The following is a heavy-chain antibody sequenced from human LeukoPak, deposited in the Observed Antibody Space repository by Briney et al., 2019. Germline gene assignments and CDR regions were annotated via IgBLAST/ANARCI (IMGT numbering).Heavy chain of an antibody. Sequence: SETLSLTCTVSACSISSGGYYWRWIRRHPGRGLEWIAYIYYSGSTYYNPALKSRVTISVTTTNNQFSLRLSSVTAADSAVYYCGRGLLGYCSSASCLGWFDPWGQGTLVTVSS. CDR2: IYYSGST. D-gene: IGHD2-2*01. J-gene: IGHJ5*02. V-gene: IGHV4-31*03. CDR1: ACSISSGGYY. CDR3: GRGLLGYCSSASCLGWFDP.